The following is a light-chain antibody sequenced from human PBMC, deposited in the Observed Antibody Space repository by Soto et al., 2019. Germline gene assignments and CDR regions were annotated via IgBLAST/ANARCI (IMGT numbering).Light chain of an antibody. CDR1: QDLSSS. J-gene: IGKJ3*01. Sequence: DIQMPQSPSSVSASVGDRVTITCRASQDLSSSLAWYQQKPRKAPKLLIYAASILQSGVSSRFSGSGSGTDFTLTISNLQPEDFATYYCQHAKSFPPTFGPGTRVDIK. CDR2: AAS. CDR3: QHAKSFPPT. V-gene: IGKV1-12*01.